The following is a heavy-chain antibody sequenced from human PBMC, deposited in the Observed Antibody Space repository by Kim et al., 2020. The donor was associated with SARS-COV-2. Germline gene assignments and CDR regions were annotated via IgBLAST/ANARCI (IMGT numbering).Heavy chain of an antibody. CDR3: ARDLLGAVAGTSDY. D-gene: IGHD6-19*01. CDR1: GFTFSSYW. CDR2: VKQDGSEK. J-gene: IGHJ4*02. V-gene: IGHV3-7*01. Sequence: GGSLRLSCAASGFTFSSYWMSWVRQAPGKGLEWVANVKQDGSEKYYVDSVKGRFTISRDNAKNSLYLQMSSLRAEDTAVYYCARDLLGAVAGTSDYWGQVTLVTVSS.